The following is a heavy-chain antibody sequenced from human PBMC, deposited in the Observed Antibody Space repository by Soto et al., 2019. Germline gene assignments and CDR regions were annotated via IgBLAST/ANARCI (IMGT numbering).Heavy chain of an antibody. D-gene: IGHD3-3*01. V-gene: IGHV4-39*01. CDR3: ARQSIRNSPFGVAMYYFDY. CDR1: GGSISSSSYY. CDR2: IYYSGST. Sequence: SETLSLTCTVSGGSISSSSYYWGWIRQPPGKGLEWIGSIYYSGSTYYNPSLKSRVTISVDTSRNQFSLKLSSVTAADTAVYYCARQSIRNSPFGVAMYYFDYWGQGTLVTVSS. J-gene: IGHJ4*02.